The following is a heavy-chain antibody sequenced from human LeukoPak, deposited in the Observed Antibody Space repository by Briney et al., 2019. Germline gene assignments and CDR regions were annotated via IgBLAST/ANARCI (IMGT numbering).Heavy chain of an antibody. V-gene: IGHV3-21*01. CDR3: ARSRLSKRDYYGSVDPSWGYGMDV. J-gene: IGHJ6*02. CDR1: GFTFSSYS. D-gene: IGHD3-10*01. CDR2: ISSSSSYI. Sequence: PGGSLRLSCAASGFTFSSYSMNWVRQAPGKGLEWVSSISSSSSYIYYADSVKGRFTISRDNAKNSLYLQMNSLRAEDTAVYYCARSRLSKRDYYGSVDPSWGYGMDVWGQGTTVTVSS.